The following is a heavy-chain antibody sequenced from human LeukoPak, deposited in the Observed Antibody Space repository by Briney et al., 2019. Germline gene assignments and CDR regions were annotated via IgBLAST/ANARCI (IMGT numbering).Heavy chain of an antibody. V-gene: IGHV3-20*04. Sequence: PGGSLRLSCAASGFTFDDYGMSWVRQAPGKGLEWVSGINWNGGSTGYADSVKGRFTISRDNSKNTLYLQMNSLRAEDTAVYYCAKQGGGMGRGYYMDVWGKGTTVTVSS. CDR3: AKQGGGMGRGYYMDV. J-gene: IGHJ6*03. CDR1: GFTFDDYG. CDR2: INWNGGST. D-gene: IGHD3-16*01.